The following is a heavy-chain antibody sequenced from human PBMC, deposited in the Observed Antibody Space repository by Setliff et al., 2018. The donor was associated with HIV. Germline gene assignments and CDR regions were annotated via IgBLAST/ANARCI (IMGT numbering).Heavy chain of an antibody. V-gene: IGHV3-23*01. CDR1: GLTFSRYA. Sequence: GGSLRLSCEVSGLTFSRYAVSWVRQAPGKGLEWASSVSGSGSETYYADSEKGRFTISRDNSRNTLYLQMTGLRAADPAVYYCAKEPSACSAPRPSLCGYFDSWGQGTQVTVSS. CDR3: AKEPSACSAPRPSLCGYFDS. J-gene: IGHJ4*01. D-gene: IGHD2-21*01. CDR2: VSGSGSET.